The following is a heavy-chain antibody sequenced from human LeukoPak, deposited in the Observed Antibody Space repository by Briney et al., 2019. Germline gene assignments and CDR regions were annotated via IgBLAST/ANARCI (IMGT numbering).Heavy chain of an antibody. V-gene: IGHV4-59*12. CDR3: ARGSSSWYGLPTFDY. CDR1: GGSISSYY. D-gene: IGHD6-13*01. J-gene: IGHJ4*02. Sequence: SETLSLTCTVSGGSISSYYWSWIRQPPGKGLEWIGYIYYSGSTKYNPSLKSRVTISVDTSKNQFSLKLSSVTAADTAVYYCARGSSSWYGLPTFDYWGQGTLVTVSS. CDR2: IYYSGST.